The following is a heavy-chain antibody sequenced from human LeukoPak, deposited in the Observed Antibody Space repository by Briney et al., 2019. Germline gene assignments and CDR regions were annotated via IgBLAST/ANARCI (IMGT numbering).Heavy chain of an antibody. V-gene: IGHV3-7*01. D-gene: IGHD3-10*01. Sequence: PGRSLRLSCAASGFTFSTYWMDWVRQAPGKGLEWVANIKQDGSDKHYVDSVKGRFTISRDNAKNSLYLQMNSLRAEDTAVYYCAKAHYGSGSIDYWGQGTLVTVSS. CDR2: IKQDGSDK. J-gene: IGHJ4*02. CDR3: AKAHYGSGSIDY. CDR1: GFTFSTYW.